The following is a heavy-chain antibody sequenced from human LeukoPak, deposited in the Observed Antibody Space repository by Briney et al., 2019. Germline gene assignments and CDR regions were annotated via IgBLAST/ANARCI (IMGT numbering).Heavy chain of an antibody. CDR2: INHSGST. J-gene: IGHJ6*03. V-gene: IGHV4-39*07. Sequence: SETLSLTCAVSGGSISSSSYYWGWIRQPPGKGLEWIGEINHSGSTNYNPSLKSRVTISVDTSKNQFSLKLSSVTAADTAVYYCARPSVAGTRRYYYYYMDVWGKGTTVTISS. D-gene: IGHD6-19*01. CDR3: ARPSVAGTRRYYYYYMDV. CDR1: GGSISSSSYY.